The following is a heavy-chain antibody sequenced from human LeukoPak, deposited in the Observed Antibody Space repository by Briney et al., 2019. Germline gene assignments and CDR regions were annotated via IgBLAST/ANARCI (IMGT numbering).Heavy chain of an antibody. D-gene: IGHD3-3*01. CDR3: ARRGPGIGDFWSGYYTTFDY. V-gene: IGHV4-38-2*02. Sequence: YPSETLSLTCTVSGYSISTGYYWGWIRQPPGKGLEWIGSIYHSGSTYYNPSLKSRVTISVDTSKNQFSLKLSSVTAADTAVYYCARRGPGIGDFWSGYYTTFDYWGQGTLVTVSS. CDR1: GYSISTGYY. CDR2: IYHSGST. J-gene: IGHJ4*02.